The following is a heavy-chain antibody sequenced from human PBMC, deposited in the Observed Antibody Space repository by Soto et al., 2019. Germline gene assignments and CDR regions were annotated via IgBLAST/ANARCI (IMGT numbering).Heavy chain of an antibody. V-gene: IGHV3-30*03. J-gene: IGHJ4*02. CDR2: ISYDGSNK. CDR1: GFTFSSYV. Sequence: GGSLRLSCAASGFTFSSYVMHWVRQAPGKGLEWVTLISYDGSNKQYGDSVKGRFTISRDNSKNTLYLQVNSLRAEDTAVYYCARETPGWNPFDFWGQGTQVTVSS. CDR3: ARETPGWNPFDF. D-gene: IGHD1-1*01.